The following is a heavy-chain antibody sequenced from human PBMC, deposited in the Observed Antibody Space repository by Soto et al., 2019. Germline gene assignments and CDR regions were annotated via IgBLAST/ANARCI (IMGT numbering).Heavy chain of an antibody. V-gene: IGHV4-34*01. J-gene: IGHJ3*02. Sequence: SETLSLSCAVYGGSVRGYYGSWIRQPPGKGLEWIGEINHSGSTNYNPSLKSRVTISVDTSKNQFSLKLSSVTAADTAVYYCARIPDAFDIWGQGTMVTVSS. CDR1: GGSVRGYY. CDR3: ARIPDAFDI. CDR2: INHSGST.